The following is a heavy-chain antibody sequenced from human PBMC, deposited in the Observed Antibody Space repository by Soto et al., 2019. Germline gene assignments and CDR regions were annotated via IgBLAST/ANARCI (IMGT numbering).Heavy chain of an antibody. CDR3: ARARAYSEFLIYYYGMDV. V-gene: IGHV3-33*01. CDR2: IWYDGSNK. Sequence: QVQLVESGGGVVQPGRSLRLSCAASGFTFSSYGMHWVRQAPGKGLEWVAVIWYDGSNKYYADSVKGRFTISRDNSKNTLYLQMISLRAEDTAVYYCARARAYSEFLIYYYGMDVWGQGTTVTVSS. J-gene: IGHJ6*02. D-gene: IGHD5-18*01. CDR1: GFTFSSYG.